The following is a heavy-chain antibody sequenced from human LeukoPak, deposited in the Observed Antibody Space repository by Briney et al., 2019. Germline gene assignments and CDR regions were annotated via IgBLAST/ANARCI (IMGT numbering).Heavy chain of an antibody. CDR1: EFIFSSYS. Sequence: PGGSLRLSCAASEFIFSSYSMNWVRQTPGKGLEGVTYINSSSSTIYYTDSVKGRFTISRDNAKNSLYLQMNSLRAEDTAVYYCARDFHVRLYDIGGYSYWGQGTLVTVSS. J-gene: IGHJ4*02. D-gene: IGHD3-22*01. CDR3: ARDFHVRLYDIGGYSY. CDR2: INSSSSTI. V-gene: IGHV3-48*01.